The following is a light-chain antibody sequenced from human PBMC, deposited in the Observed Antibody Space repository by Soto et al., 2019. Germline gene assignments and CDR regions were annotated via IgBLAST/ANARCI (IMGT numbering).Light chain of an antibody. CDR2: DVT. J-gene: IGLJ2*01. V-gene: IGLV2-11*01. CDR3: CSYAGSYTFV. Sequence: QSALTQPRSVSGSPGQSVTISCTGTSSDVGGFNYVSWYQQHPGKAPQLMIYDVTKRPSGVPDRFSGSKSGYTASLTISGLQAADEADYYCCSYAGSYTFVFGGGTKLTVL. CDR1: SSDVGGFNY.